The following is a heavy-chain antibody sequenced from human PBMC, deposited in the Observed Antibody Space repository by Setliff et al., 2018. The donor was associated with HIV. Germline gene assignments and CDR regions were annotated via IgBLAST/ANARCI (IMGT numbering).Heavy chain of an antibody. J-gene: IGHJ6*03. V-gene: IGHV3-20*04. CDR3: ARVKYDSSGYLSYMDV. Sequence: GGSLRLSCVASGYTFDSYGMSWVRQVTGKGLEWVSGINGNGGSTGYADSVKGRLTISRDNAKKSLYLQMNSLRVEDTALYYCARVKYDSSGYLSYMDVWGKGTTVTVSS. D-gene: IGHD3-22*01. CDR1: GYTFDSYG. CDR2: INGNGGST.